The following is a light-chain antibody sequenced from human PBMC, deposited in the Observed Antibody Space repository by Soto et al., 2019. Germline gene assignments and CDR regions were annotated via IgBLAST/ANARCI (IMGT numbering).Light chain of an antibody. J-gene: IGKJ1*01. CDR2: LGS. CDR3: MQPIENVRT. V-gene: IGKV2-28*01. Sequence: IVMTQSPLSLSVTPGEAASISCMSSARLLHKNGYNYVDWYMQKLGQSPQLLLYLGSNRASGVPDRFRGSVSDTYFTLEISRMDADDVGVYYCMQPIENVRTLGQGNKVDIK. CDR1: ARLLHKNGYNY.